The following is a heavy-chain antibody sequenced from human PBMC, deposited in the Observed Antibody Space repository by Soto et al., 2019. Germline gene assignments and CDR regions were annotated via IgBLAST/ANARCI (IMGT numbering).Heavy chain of an antibody. J-gene: IGHJ4*02. CDR1: GGSISSGDYY. Sequence: PSETLSLTCTVSGGSISSGDYYWSWIRQPPGKGLEWIGYIYYSGSTYYNPSLKSRVTISVDTSKNQFSLKLSSVTAADTAVYYCARYCSGGSCSSDYWGQGTLVTAPQ. V-gene: IGHV4-30-4*01. D-gene: IGHD2-15*01. CDR2: IYYSGST. CDR3: ARYCSGGSCSSDY.